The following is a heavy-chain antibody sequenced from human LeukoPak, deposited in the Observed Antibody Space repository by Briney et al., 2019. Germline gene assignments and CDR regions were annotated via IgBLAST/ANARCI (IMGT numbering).Heavy chain of an antibody. CDR1: GFSFSSFS. CDR3: ARDWEMATIAAAALGY. Sequence: PGGSLRLSCAASGFSFSSFSMNWVRQAPGKGLEWVSYISRDSDRKNYAASVKGRFTISRDNAKNSLYLQMNSLRDDDTAVYYCARDWEMATIAAAALGYWGQGTRVTVSS. D-gene: IGHD6-13*01. CDR2: ISRDSDRK. J-gene: IGHJ4*02. V-gene: IGHV3-48*02.